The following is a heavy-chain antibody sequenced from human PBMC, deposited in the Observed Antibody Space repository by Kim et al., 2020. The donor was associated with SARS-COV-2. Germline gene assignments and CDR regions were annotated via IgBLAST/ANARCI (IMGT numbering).Heavy chain of an antibody. CDR1: GFTFSMYG. CDR3: VKSQRSTGTTGDNAYHI. J-gene: IGHJ3*02. D-gene: IGHD1-7*01. CDR2: INGDGAFT. Sequence: GGSLRLSCSASGFTFSMYGMHWVRQAPGKGLEYVSSINGDGAFTHFGDSVKGRFSISRDNSKNTLYLLMSSLRAEDTAVYYCVKSQRSTGTTGDNAYHIWGQGKMVTVSS. V-gene: IGHV3-64D*06.